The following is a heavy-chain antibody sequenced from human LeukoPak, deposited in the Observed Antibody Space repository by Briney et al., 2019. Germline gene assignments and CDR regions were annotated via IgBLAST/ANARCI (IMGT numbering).Heavy chain of an antibody. Sequence: SETLSLTCTVSGGSISSSSYYWGWIRQPPGKGLEWTGSIYYSGSTYYNPSLKSRVTISVDTSKNQFSLKLSSVTAADTAVYYCARRGGYSYVYYFDYWGQGTLVTVSS. D-gene: IGHD5-18*01. J-gene: IGHJ4*02. CDR3: ARRGGYSYVYYFDY. CDR2: IYYSGST. V-gene: IGHV4-39*01. CDR1: GGSISSSSYY.